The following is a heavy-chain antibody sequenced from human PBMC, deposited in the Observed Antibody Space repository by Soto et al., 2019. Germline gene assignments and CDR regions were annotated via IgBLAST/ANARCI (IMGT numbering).Heavy chain of an antibody. CDR2: ISYSGSYT. Sequence: QVQLVESGGGLVKPGGSLRLSCAASELIFSDYSMNWIRQAPGKGLEWVAVISYSGSYTNYADSVKGRFSVARDNTTSSLYLQMNSLRVEDTALYYCATGQAGSGGSCFGFDCWGQGTRVTVSS. CDR1: ELIFSDYS. V-gene: IGHV3-11*06. CDR3: ATGQAGSGGSCFGFDC. J-gene: IGHJ4*02. D-gene: IGHD2-15*01.